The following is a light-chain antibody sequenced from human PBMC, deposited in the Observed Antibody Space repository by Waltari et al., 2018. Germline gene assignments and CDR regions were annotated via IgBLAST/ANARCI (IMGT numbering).Light chain of an antibody. J-gene: IGKJ4*01. V-gene: IGKV3-11*01. CDR1: HSVSRN. CDR3: QQRASWPPGT. Sequence: CMARHSVSRNFAWYQQNPGQPPRLLIFDASNCATGIPARFSGSESGTDFALTICSLEPEDFARYYCQQRASWPPGTFGGGTKVEIK. CDR2: DAS.